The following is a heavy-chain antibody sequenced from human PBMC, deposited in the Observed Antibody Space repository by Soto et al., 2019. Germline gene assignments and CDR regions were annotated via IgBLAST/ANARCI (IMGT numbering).Heavy chain of an antibody. Sequence: SETLSLTGTVSGGSISSSSYYWGWIRQPPGKGLEWIGSIYYSGSTYYNPSLKSRVTMSVDTSKNQFSLKLSSVTAADTAVYYCARLQDSRRRTGLYFDYWGQGTLVTVSS. J-gene: IGHJ4*02. CDR3: ARLQDSRRRTGLYFDY. D-gene: IGHD3-22*01. V-gene: IGHV4-39*01. CDR2: IYYSGST. CDR1: GGSISSSSYY.